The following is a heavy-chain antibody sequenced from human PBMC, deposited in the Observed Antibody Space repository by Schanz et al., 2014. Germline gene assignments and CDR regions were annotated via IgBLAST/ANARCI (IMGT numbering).Heavy chain of an antibody. Sequence: QILLVQPGPEVKKPGASVTVSCKASGYDFHIYAYSWVRQAPGQGPEWIGWISPYNGNTNYAQKLQGRVTMTADTSTSTAYMDLRSLRTDDTAMYYCARDPNTSAWLPYFDTWGQGTLVTVSS. J-gene: IGHJ4*02. CDR3: ARDPNTSAWLPYFDT. CDR2: ISPYNGNT. CDR1: GYDFHIYA. V-gene: IGHV1-18*01. D-gene: IGHD6-19*01.